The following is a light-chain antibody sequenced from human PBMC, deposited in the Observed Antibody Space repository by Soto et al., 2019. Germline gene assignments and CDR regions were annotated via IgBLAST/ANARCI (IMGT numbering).Light chain of an antibody. CDR2: AAS. J-gene: IGKJ3*01. V-gene: IGKV1-27*01. CDR3: QKYTRAPFT. Sequence: DIQMTQSPSSLSASVGDRVTITCRASQGIDTYLAWYQQKPGQVPKLLIYAASTLQAGVPSRFSGSGSGTDFTLTISSLQPEAVATYFCQKYTRAPFTFGPGNKVDIK. CDR1: QGIDTY.